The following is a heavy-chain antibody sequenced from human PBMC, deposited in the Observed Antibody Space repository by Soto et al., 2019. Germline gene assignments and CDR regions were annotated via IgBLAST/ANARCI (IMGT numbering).Heavy chain of an antibody. D-gene: IGHD3-10*01. Sequence: PGGSLRLSCNCSGFRFSEHAMTWVRQAPGKGLEWVGFIRNTPYGGTTDYAASVRGRFTISRDDSASIAYLQMNSLRAEDTAVYFCTRVVDGSAGEFDYWGQGTLVTVSS. CDR2: IRNTPYGGTT. CDR1: GFRFSEHA. J-gene: IGHJ4*02. CDR3: TRVVDGSAGEFDY. V-gene: IGHV3-49*04.